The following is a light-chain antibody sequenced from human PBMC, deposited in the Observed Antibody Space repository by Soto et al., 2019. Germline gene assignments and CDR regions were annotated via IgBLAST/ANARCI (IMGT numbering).Light chain of an antibody. CDR2: TTN. V-gene: IGLV8-61*01. CDR3: VLFISGDIWV. J-gene: IGLJ3*02. CDR1: SGSVSSTNY. Sequence: QTVVTQEPSFSVPPGGTVTLTCGLTSGSVSSTNYPSWYQQTPGQAPRTLIYTTNTRSSGVPDRFSGSILGNKAALTITGAQAHDESVYYCVLFISGDIWVFGGGTKLTVL.